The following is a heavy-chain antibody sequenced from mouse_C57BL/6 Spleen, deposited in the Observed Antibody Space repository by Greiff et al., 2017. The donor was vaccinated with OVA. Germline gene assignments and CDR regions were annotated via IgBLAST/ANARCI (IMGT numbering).Heavy chain of an antibody. CDR2: IWSGGST. CDR3: ASMVTTRDYYAMDY. D-gene: IGHD2-2*01. J-gene: IGHJ4*01. V-gene: IGHV2-2*01. CDR1: GFSLTSYG. Sequence: VKLVESGPGLVQPSQSLSITCTVSGFSLTSYGVHWVRQSPGKGLEWLGVIWSGGSTDYNAAFISRLSISKDNSKSQVFFKMNSLQADDTAIYYCASMVTTRDYYAMDYWGQGTSVTVSS.